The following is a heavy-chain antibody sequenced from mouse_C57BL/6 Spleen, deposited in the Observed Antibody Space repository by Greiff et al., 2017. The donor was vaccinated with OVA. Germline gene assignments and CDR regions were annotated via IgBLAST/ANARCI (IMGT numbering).Heavy chain of an antibody. V-gene: IGHV5-6*01. Sequence: EVHLVESGGDLVKPGGSLKLSCAASGFTFSSYGMSWVRQAPDKRLEWVATISSCGSYTYYPDSVTGRFTISRDNAKNTLYLQMSSLKSEDTAMYYCASRFAYWGQGTLVTVSA. CDR3: ASRFAY. J-gene: IGHJ3*01. CDR2: ISSCGSYT. CDR1: GFTFSSYG.